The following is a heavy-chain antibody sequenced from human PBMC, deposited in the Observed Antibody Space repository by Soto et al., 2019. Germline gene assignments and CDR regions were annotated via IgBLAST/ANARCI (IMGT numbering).Heavy chain of an antibody. J-gene: IGHJ6*02. CDR1: GFAFNSHW. CDR2: INGDGSIT. CDR3: ARDPYHYSYYGLDV. Sequence: EVQLVESGGGLVQPGGSLRLSCTASGFAFNSHWMYWVRQAPGKGLVCVSRINGDGSITTYADSVRGRFTISRDNAKSTLFLQMNSLRVDDTAVYYCARDPYHYSYYGLDVWGQGTTVTVSS. V-gene: IGHV3-74*01.